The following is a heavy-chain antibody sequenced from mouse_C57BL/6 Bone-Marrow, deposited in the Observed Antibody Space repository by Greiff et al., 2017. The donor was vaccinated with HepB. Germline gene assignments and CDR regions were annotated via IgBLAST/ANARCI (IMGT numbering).Heavy chain of an antibody. D-gene: IGHD2-2*01. Sequence: QVQLQQPGAELVKPGASVKLSCKASGYTFTSYWMHWVKQRPGRGLEGIGRIDPNSGGTKYNEKFKSKATLTVDKPSSTAYMQLSSLTSEDSAVYYCARYYYGYGRAMDYWGQGTSVTVSS. CDR1: GYTFTSYW. J-gene: IGHJ4*01. V-gene: IGHV1-72*01. CDR2: IDPNSGGT. CDR3: ARYYYGYGRAMDY.